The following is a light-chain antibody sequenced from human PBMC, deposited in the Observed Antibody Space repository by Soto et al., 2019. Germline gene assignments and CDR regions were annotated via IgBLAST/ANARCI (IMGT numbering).Light chain of an antibody. J-gene: IGKJ1*01. Sequence: DIQMTQSPSSLSASIGDRVTITCRASQGINKYLAWYQQKPGKVPKLLIYGASTLHSGVPSRFSGSGSGTDFTLTISSLQPEDVADYYCQKYNTAPGTFGQGTKVEIK. CDR3: QKYNTAPGT. CDR2: GAS. V-gene: IGKV1-27*01. CDR1: QGINKY.